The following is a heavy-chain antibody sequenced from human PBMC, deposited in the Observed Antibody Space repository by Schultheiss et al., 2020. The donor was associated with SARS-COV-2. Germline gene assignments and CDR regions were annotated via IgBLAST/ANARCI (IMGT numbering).Heavy chain of an antibody. CDR1: GGSISSYY. D-gene: IGHD2-15*01. V-gene: IGHV4-59*01. CDR3: ASGGSPLDY. J-gene: IGHJ4*02. Sequence: SQTLSLTCTVSGGSISSYYWSWIRQPPGKGLEWIGNIYGSGSTNYNPSLKSRVTISVDTSKNQFSLKLTSVTAADTAVYYCASGGSPLDYWGQGTLVTVSS. CDR2: IYGSGST.